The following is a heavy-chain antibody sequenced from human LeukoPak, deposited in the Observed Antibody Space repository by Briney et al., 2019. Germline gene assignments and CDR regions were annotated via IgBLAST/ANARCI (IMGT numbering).Heavy chain of an antibody. D-gene: IGHD6-13*01. CDR2: ISGSGGST. V-gene: IGHV3-23*01. CDR3: AKEGYSSSWLRTYYYYMDV. CDR1: GFTFSSYG. J-gene: IGHJ6*03. Sequence: GGSLRLSCAASGFTFSSYGMSWVRQAPGKGLEWVSAISGSGGSTYYADSVKGRFTISRDNSKNTLYLQMNSLRAEDTAVYYCAKEGYSSSWLRTYYYYMDVWGKGTTVTISS.